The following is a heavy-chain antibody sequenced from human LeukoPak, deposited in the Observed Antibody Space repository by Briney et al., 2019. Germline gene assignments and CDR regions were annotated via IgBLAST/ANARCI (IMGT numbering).Heavy chain of an antibody. CDR3: ANNLFGYFDC. CDR2: TSDSGDNT. J-gene: IGHJ4*02. V-gene: IGHV3-23*01. D-gene: IGHD3-16*01. CDR1: GFTFSSYA. Sequence: GGSLRLSCAASGFTFSSYAMSWVRQAPGEGLEWVSSTSDSGDNTYYADSVKGRFITSRDSFKNTLFLQMQSLRAEDTAVYYCANNLFGYFDCWGQGTLVTVSS.